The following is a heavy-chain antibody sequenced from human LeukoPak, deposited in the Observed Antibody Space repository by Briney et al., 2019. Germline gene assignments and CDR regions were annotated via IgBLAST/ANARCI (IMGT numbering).Heavy chain of an antibody. Sequence: GGSLRLSCAASGFTFSSYWMSWVRQAPGKGLEWVANIKQDGSEKYYVDSVKGRFTISRDNAKNSLYLQMNSLRAEDTAVYYCAREVDYSNPDYYYYMDVWGKGTTVTVSS. V-gene: IGHV3-7*01. J-gene: IGHJ6*03. D-gene: IGHD4-11*01. CDR3: AREVDYSNPDYYYYMDV. CDR2: IKQDGSEK. CDR1: GFTFSSYW.